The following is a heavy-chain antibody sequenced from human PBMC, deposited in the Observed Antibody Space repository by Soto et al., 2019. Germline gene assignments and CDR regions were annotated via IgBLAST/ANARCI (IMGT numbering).Heavy chain of an antibody. Sequence: QVQLQESGPGLVKPSQTLSLSCTVSGGSLSSGGYYWSWIRQHPGKGLEWIGFIYYSGSTYYNPSLKSRVTISVDTSQNQFSLKLSSVTAADTAVYYCARDTQRGYSGYFDSWGQGTLLTVSS. J-gene: IGHJ4*02. V-gene: IGHV4-31*03. CDR2: IYYSGST. CDR3: ARDTQRGYSGYFDS. D-gene: IGHD5-12*01. CDR1: GGSLSSGGYY.